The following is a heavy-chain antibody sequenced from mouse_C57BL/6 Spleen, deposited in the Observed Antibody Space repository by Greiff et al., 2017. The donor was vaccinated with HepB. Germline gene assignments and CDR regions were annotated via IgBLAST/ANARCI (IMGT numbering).Heavy chain of an antibody. CDR2: IYPGSGST. D-gene: IGHD2-1*01. J-gene: IGHJ3*01. CDR3: ARGGYYGNPLAY. V-gene: IGHV1-55*01. Sequence: QVQLQQPGAELVKPGASVKMSCKASGYTFTSYWITWVKQRPGQGLEWIGDIYPGSGSTNYNEKFKSKATLTVDTSSSTAYMQLSSLTSEDSAVYYCARGGYYGNPLAYWGQGTLVTVSA. CDR1: GYTFTSYW.